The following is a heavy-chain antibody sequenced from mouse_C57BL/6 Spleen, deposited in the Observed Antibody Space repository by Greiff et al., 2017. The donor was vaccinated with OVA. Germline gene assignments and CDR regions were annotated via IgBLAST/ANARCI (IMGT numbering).Heavy chain of an antibody. Sequence: VQLQQSGAELVRPGSSVKLSCKASGYTFTSYWMDWVKQRPGQGLEWIGNIYPSDSETHYNQKFKDKATLTVDKSSSTSYMQLSSLTSEDSAVYYCARAYYSNYEFAYWGQGTLVTVSA. D-gene: IGHD2-5*01. V-gene: IGHV1-61*01. CDR1: GYTFTSYW. J-gene: IGHJ3*01. CDR2: IYPSDSET. CDR3: ARAYYSNYEFAY.